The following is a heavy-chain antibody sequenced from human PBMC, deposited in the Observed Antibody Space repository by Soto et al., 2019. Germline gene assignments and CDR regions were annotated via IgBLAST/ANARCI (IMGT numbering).Heavy chain of an antibody. V-gene: IGHV3-23*01. Sequence: EVQLLESGGGLVQPGGSLRLSCAASGFTFSSYAMSWVRQAPGQGLEWVSAISGSGGSTYYADSVKGRFTISTDNSKNTLYMQMNSLRAEDTAVDYCANNYDSSGYYDQSFVIYYYGMDVWGQGTTVTVSS. CDR2: ISGSGGST. D-gene: IGHD3-22*01. CDR3: ANNYDSSGYYDQSFVIYYYGMDV. CDR1: GFTFSSYA. J-gene: IGHJ6*02.